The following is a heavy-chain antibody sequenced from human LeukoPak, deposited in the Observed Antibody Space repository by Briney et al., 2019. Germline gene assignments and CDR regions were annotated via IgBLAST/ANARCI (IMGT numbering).Heavy chain of an antibody. D-gene: IGHD2-8*02. J-gene: IGHJ3*02. Sequence: GGSLRLSCAASGFTFGSYWMAWVRQNPGKGLEWVANIKPDGSERNHVDSVKGRFTISRDNAKNSLYLQMNSLRAEDTAVYYCARDVLGGAFDIWGQGTMVTVSS. CDR2: IKPDGSER. CDR3: ARDVLGGAFDI. V-gene: IGHV3-7*01. CDR1: GFTFGSYW.